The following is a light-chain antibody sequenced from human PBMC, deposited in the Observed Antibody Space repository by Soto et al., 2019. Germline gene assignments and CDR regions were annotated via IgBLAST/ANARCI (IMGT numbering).Light chain of an antibody. J-gene: IGKJ5*01. CDR1: QSLITRY. V-gene: IGKV3-20*01. Sequence: EIVLTQSPGPLSLFPGERATLSCRASQSLITRYLAWYQQQPGQAPRLLIYGASSSATGIPDRFSGSGSGTDFTLTLSILEPEDFAVYSCQQYGTSPTFGQGTRLEIK. CDR3: QQYGTSPT. CDR2: GAS.